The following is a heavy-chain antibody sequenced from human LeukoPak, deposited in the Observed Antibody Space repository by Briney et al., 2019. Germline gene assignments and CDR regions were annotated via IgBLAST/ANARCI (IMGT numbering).Heavy chain of an antibody. Sequence: GGSLRLSCAASGFTFSSYWMNWVRQAPGKGLEWVANIKQDGSEKFYVDSVKGRFTISRDNAKNSLYLQMNSLRAEDTAVYYCARGTYYYGSGSHNWFDPWGQGTLVTVST. CDR3: ARGTYYYGSGSHNWFDP. V-gene: IGHV3-7*05. CDR1: GFTFSSYW. J-gene: IGHJ5*02. CDR2: IKQDGSEK. D-gene: IGHD3-10*01.